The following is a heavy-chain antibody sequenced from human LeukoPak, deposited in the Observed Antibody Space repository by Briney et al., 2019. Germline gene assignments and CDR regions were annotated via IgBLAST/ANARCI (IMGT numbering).Heavy chain of an antibody. CDR1: GFTFSDYC. CDR3: ARDLSQFCSGTYDY. CDR2: INQDGSEK. Sequence: GGTLSASCTASGFTFSDYCMTWVRQAPGKGLESVANINQDGSEKSSVDSVKSGFTISRDNAKKSLYLQMNSLRAEDAAVYYCARDLSQFCSGTYDYWGQGTLVTVSS. V-gene: IGHV3-7*04. D-gene: IGHD3-10*02. J-gene: IGHJ4*02.